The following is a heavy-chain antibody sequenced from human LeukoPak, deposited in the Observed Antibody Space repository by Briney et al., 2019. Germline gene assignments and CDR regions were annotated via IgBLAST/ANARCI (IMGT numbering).Heavy chain of an antibody. CDR3: AREASSWYSKTFDY. Sequence: GASVKVSCKASGYTFTSYGISWVRQAPGQGLEWMGWINPNSGGTNYAQKFQGWVTMTRDTSISTAYMELSRLRSDGTAVYYCAREASSWYSKTFDYWGQGTLVTVSS. D-gene: IGHD6-13*01. CDR1: GYTFTSYG. J-gene: IGHJ4*02. CDR2: INPNSGGT. V-gene: IGHV1-2*04.